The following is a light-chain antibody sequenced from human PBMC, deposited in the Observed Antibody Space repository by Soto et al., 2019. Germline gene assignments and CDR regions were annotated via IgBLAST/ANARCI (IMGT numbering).Light chain of an antibody. CDR1: QSVRSTY. CDR2: GAS. V-gene: IGKV3-20*01. CDR3: QQYGTSPGT. Sequence: EIVLTQSPGTLSLSPGERATLSCRASQSVRSTYFAWYQQKPGQAPRLLIYGASSRATGIPDRFSGSGSGTDFTITITRLEPEDFGVCYCQQYGTSPGTFGQGTKLEIK. J-gene: IGKJ2*01.